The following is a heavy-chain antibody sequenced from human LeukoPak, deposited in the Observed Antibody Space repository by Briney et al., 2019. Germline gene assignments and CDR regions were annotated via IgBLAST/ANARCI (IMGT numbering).Heavy chain of an antibody. Sequence: GGSLRLSCAVSGITLSNCGMSWVRQAPGKGLEWVAGISGSGGGTKYADSVKGRFTISRDNSKNTLFLQMTSLRPDDTAVYFCAKRGVVIRVILVGFHKEANYFESWGRGALVTVSS. D-gene: IGHD3-22*01. CDR2: ISGSGGGT. V-gene: IGHV3-23*01. CDR3: AKRGVVIRVILVGFHKEANYFES. J-gene: IGHJ4*02. CDR1: GITLSNCG.